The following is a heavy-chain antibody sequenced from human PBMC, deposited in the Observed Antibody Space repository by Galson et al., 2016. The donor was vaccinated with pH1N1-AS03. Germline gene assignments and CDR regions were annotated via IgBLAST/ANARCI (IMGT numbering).Heavy chain of an antibody. Sequence: ETLSLTCSVSGGSINNFYWNWIRQSPGKALEWIGFIYSSGRTVYNPYPESRVTISVETSKSQFSLKLTSVTPADTAVYYCAGDIISTAVLTSYFDPWGQGTRVTVSS. V-gene: IGHV4-4*08. CDR1: GGSINNFY. CDR3: AGDIISTAVLTSYFDP. J-gene: IGHJ5*02. D-gene: IGHD3-9*01. CDR2: IYSSGRT.